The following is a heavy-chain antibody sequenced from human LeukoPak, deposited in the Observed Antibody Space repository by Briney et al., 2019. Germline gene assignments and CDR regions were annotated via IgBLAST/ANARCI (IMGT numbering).Heavy chain of an antibody. CDR2: ISWNSDTI. CDR1: GFTFDDFA. Sequence: GRSLRLSCAASGFTFDDFAMHWVRQAPGKGLDWVSGISWNSDTIAYADSVKGRFTISRDNAKNSLYLQMNSLRPEDTALYYYVKQTTAGLYYYYGMDVWGQGTTVTVSS. V-gene: IGHV3-9*01. CDR3: VKQTTAGLYYYYGMDV. D-gene: IGHD6-13*01. J-gene: IGHJ6*02.